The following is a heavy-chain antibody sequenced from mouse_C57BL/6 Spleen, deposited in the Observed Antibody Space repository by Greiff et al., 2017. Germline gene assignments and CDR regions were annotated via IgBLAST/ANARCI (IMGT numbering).Heavy chain of an antibody. CDR1: GYAFTNYL. J-gene: IGHJ3*01. V-gene: IGHV1-54*01. D-gene: IGHD2-5*01. Sequence: VQLQQSGAELVRPGTSVKVSCKASGYAFTNYLIEWVKQRPGQGLEWIGVINPGSGGTNYNEKFKGKATLTADKSSSTAYMQLSSLTSEDSAVYFCARGDYYSNYGAYWGQGTLVTVSA. CDR3: ARGDYYSNYGAY. CDR2: INPGSGGT.